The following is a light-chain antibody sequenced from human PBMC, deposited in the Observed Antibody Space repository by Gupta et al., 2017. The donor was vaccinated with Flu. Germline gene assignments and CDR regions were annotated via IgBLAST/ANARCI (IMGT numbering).Light chain of an antibody. J-gene: IGKJ1*01. CDR3: QQDNSYPWT. CDR1: QSISSW. CDR2: KAS. V-gene: IGKV1-5*03. Sequence: DIQMTQSPSTLSASVGDRVTITCRASQSISSWLAWYQQKPGKAPKLLIYKASSVESGVPSRFSGSGSGTEFTLTISSLHPDDFATYYCQQDNSYPWTFGQGTKVEIK.